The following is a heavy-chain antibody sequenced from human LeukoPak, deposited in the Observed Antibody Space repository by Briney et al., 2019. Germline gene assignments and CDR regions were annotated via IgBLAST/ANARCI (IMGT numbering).Heavy chain of an antibody. CDR1: GGSISGNY. D-gene: IGHD3-10*01. Sequence: SETLSLTCSVSGGSISGNYWSWIRQPAGKGLEWIERIHTSGSTNYNPSLKSRVTMSVDTSKNQFSLKLSSVTAADTAVYYCARVFSGSYDSWGQGTLVTVSS. CDR2: IHTSGST. CDR3: ARVFSGSYDS. V-gene: IGHV4-4*07. J-gene: IGHJ5*01.